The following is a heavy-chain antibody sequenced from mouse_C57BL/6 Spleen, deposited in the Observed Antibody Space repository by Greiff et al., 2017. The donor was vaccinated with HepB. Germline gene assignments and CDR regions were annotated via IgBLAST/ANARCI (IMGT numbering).Heavy chain of an antibody. CDR2: ISYDGSN. CDR3: ARDYYGNSYYFDY. J-gene: IGHJ2*01. V-gene: IGHV3-6*01. Sequence: EVQRVESGPGLVKPSQSLSLTCSVTGYSITSGYYWNWIRQFPGNKLEWMGYISYDGSNNYNPSLKNRISITRDTSKNQFFLKLNSVTTEDTATYDCARDYYGNSYYFDYWGQGTTLTVSS. CDR1: GYSITSGYY. D-gene: IGHD2-1*01.